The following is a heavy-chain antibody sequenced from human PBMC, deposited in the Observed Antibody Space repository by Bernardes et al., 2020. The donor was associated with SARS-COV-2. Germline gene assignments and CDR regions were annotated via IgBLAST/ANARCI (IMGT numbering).Heavy chain of an antibody. CDR1: GGSISNYF. D-gene: IGHD4-17*01. CDR3: ARGGRYGDNYYDY. CDR2: IYDTGSA. J-gene: IGHJ4*02. Sequence: SETLSPTCTVSGGSISNYFWSWIRQPPGKGLEWIGHIYDTGSATYNPSLKSRVIVSVDTSKNQFSLRLSSVTVADTAVYYCARGGRYGDNYYDYEGQGTLVTGSS. V-gene: IGHV4-59*13.